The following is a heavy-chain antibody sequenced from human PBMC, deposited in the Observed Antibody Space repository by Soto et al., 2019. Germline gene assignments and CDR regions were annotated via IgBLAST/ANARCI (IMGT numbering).Heavy chain of an antibody. Sequence: QVQLVQSGAEVKKPGASVKVSCKASGYYMHWVRQAPGQGLEWMGIINPSGDTTVYAQKFQGRFTITRDTSSSTVYMELRSLRSEDTAVYYCARDEENGLNDAFDIWGQGTTVTVA. CDR2: INPSGDTT. D-gene: IGHD2-8*01. J-gene: IGHJ3*02. V-gene: IGHV1-46*03. CDR3: ARDEENGLNDAFDI. CDR1: GYY.